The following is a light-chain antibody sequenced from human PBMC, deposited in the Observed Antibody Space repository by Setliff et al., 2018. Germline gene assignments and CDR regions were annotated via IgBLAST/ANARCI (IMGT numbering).Light chain of an antibody. CDR2: EVK. CDR3: SSHGGSNNWSV. CDR1: SIYFRRYDY. J-gene: IGLJ1*01. V-gene: IGLV2-8*01. Sequence: QSVLTQPPSASGSPGRSVTISCTGTSIYFRRYDYVSWSQQHPGKAPKLLLYEVKKRPSGVPDRFSGSKSGNTASLTVSGLQAEDEADYYCSSHGGSNNWSVFGTGTKGTVL.